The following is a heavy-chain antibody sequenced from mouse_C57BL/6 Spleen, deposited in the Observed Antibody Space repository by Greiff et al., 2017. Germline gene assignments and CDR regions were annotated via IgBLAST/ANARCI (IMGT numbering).Heavy chain of an antibody. Sequence: QVHVKQSGAELVKPGASVKISCKASGYAFSSYWMNWVKQRPGKGLEWIGQIYPGDGDTNYNGKFKGKATLTADKSSSTAYMQLSSLTSEDSAVYFCARGGYYYGSTFDYWGQGTTLTVSS. V-gene: IGHV1-80*01. CDR2: IYPGDGDT. D-gene: IGHD1-1*01. CDR3: ARGGYYYGSTFDY. CDR1: GYAFSSYW. J-gene: IGHJ2*01.